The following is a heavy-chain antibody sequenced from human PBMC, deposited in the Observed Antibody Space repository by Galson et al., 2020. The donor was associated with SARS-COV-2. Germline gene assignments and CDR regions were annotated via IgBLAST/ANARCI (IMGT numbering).Heavy chain of an antibody. J-gene: IGHJ4*02. CDR3: VRGWWFGELLGY. CDR1: GFTVSTNY. V-gene: IGHV3-66*01. Sequence: TGGSLRLSCAASGFTVSTNYMSWVRQAPGKGLEWVSVIYGDGTTYYADSVKGRFTISRDNSKNTVYLQMNSLSAEDTAVYYCVRGWWFGELLGYWGQGTLVTVSS. D-gene: IGHD3-10*01. CDR2: IYGDGTT.